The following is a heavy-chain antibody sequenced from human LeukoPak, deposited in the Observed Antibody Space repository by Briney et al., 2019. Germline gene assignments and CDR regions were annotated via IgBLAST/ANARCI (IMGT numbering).Heavy chain of an antibody. Sequence: GGSLRLSCAASGFTFSSYSMNWVCQAPGKGLEWVSSISSSSSYIYYADSVKGRFTISRDNAKNSLYLQMNSLRAEDTAVYYCAVPSGSYYGGDAFDIWGQGTMVTVSS. CDR3: AVPSGSYYGGDAFDI. CDR1: GFTFSSYS. V-gene: IGHV3-21*01. CDR2: ISSSSSYI. J-gene: IGHJ3*02. D-gene: IGHD1-26*01.